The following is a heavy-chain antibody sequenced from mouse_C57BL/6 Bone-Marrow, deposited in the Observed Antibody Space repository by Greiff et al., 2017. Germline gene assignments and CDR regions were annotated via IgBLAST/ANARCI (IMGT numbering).Heavy chain of an antibody. CDR1: GFTFSDYC. V-gene: IGHV5-16*01. Sequence: EVKLMESEGGLVQPGSSMKLSCTASGFTFSDYCMAWVRQVPEKGLEWVANINYDGSSTYYLDSLKSRFIISRDNAKNILYLQMSSLKSEDTATYYCARDQYYGSSYEAMDYWGQGTSVTVSS. J-gene: IGHJ4*01. CDR3: ARDQYYGSSYEAMDY. CDR2: INYDGSST. D-gene: IGHD1-1*01.